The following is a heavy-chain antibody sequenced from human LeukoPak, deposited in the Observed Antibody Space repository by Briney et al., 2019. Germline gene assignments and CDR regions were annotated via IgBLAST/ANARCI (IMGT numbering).Heavy chain of an antibody. Sequence: SETLSLTCTVSGGSITSSDYWWAWIRLPPGRGLEWIGSIYYSGSTYYNPPLKSRATISVDTSNNQFSLKLSSVTAADAAVYFCARRSSSWYYFEDWGQGTLVTVSS. J-gene: IGHJ4*02. CDR1: GGSITSSDYW. CDR3: ARRSSSWYYFED. CDR2: IYYSGST. V-gene: IGHV4-39*07. D-gene: IGHD6-13*01.